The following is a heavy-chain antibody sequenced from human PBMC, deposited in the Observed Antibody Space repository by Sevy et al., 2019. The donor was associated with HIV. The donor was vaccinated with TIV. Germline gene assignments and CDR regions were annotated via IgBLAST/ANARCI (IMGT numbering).Heavy chain of an antibody. D-gene: IGHD4-17*01. V-gene: IGHV3-7*01. Sequence: GGSLRLSCAASRFAFSSYWMTWVRQAPGKGLEWVANINQDGSEIYYVDSVMGRLTISRDNAKKSLYLQMNSLRVEDTGVYYCATVGSYGDHALLGYYGMDVWGQGTTVTVSS. CDR3: ATVGSYGDHALLGYYGMDV. CDR1: RFAFSSYW. J-gene: IGHJ6*02. CDR2: INQDGSEI.